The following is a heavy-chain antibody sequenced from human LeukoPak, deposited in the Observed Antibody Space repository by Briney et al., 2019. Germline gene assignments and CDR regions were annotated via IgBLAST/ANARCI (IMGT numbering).Heavy chain of an antibody. CDR2: MNPNSGNT. CDR1: VYTFTSYD. Sequence: ASVKVSCKASVYTFTSYDINWVRQATGQGLEWMGWMNPNSGNTGYAQKFQGRVTMTRNTSISTAYMELSSLRSEDTAVYYCASIGVVVDTDAFDIWGQGTMVTVPS. J-gene: IGHJ3*02. V-gene: IGHV1-8*01. D-gene: IGHD3-22*01. CDR3: ASIGVVVDTDAFDI.